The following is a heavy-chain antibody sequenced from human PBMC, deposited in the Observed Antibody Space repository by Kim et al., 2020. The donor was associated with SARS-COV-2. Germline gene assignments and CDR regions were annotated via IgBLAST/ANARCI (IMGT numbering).Heavy chain of an antibody. J-gene: IGHJ5*02. CDR1: GFTFSSYD. CDR2: IGTAGYT. D-gene: IGHD4-17*01. CDR3: ARGTRHYGDYDKNWFDP. Sequence: GGSLRLSCAASGFTFSSYDMHWVRQATGKGLEWVSAIGTAGYTYYPGSVKGRFTISRENAKNSLYLQMNSLRAGDTAVYYCARGTRHYGDYDKNWFDPWGQGTLVTVSS. V-gene: IGHV3-13*04.